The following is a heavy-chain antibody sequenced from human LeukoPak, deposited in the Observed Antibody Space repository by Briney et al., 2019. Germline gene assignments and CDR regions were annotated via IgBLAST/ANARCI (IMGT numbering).Heavy chain of an antibody. D-gene: IGHD3-3*01. Sequence: SETLSLTCTVSGGSISSGDYYWSWIRQPPGKGLEWIGYIFYSGSTYYNPSLKSRVTISVDTSKNQFSLKLSSVTAADTAVYYCARRPTYYDFWSGYQGAAFDIWGQGTMVTVSS. J-gene: IGHJ3*02. CDR3: ARRPTYYDFWSGYQGAAFDI. CDR2: IFYSGST. V-gene: IGHV4-30-4*08. CDR1: GGSISSGDYY.